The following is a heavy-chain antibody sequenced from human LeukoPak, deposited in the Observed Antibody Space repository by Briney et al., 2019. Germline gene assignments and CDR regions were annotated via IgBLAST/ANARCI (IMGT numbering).Heavy chain of an antibody. D-gene: IGHD3-10*01. CDR2: INPNSGGT. CDR3: ARDLNGGFGEYGGY. Sequence: ASVKVSCKASGYTFTGYYMHWVRQAPGQGLEWMGWINPNSGGTNYAQKFQGRVTMTRDTSISTAYMELSRLRSDDTAVYYCARDLNGGFGEYGGYWGQGTLVTVSS. J-gene: IGHJ4*02. V-gene: IGHV1-2*02. CDR1: GYTFTGYY.